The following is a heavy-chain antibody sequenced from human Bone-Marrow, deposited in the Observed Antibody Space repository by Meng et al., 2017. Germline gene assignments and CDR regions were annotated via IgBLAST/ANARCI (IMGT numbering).Heavy chain of an antibody. Sequence: SLKISCAASGFTFDDYAMHWVRQAPGKGLEWVSGISWNSGSIGYADSVKGRFTISRDNAKNSLYLQMNSLRAEDTAVYYCARDRHARIAVAGKGYYYYGMDVWGQGTMVTVSS. D-gene: IGHD6-19*01. CDR3: ARDRHARIAVAGKGYYYYGMDV. CDR1: GFTFDDYA. V-gene: IGHV3-9*01. CDR2: ISWNSGSI. J-gene: IGHJ6*02.